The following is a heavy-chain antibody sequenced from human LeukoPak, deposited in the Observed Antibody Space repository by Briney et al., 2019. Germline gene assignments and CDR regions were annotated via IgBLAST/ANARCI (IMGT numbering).Heavy chain of an antibody. J-gene: IGHJ4*02. CDR2: IYSGGTT. V-gene: IGHV3-53*01. CDR3: ARGFVTFDY. D-gene: IGHD2/OR15-2a*01. Sequence: GGSLRLSCAASGFTFSSYAMTWVRQAPGKGLEWVSVIYSGGTTYYADSVKGRFTISRDNSKNTLYLQMNSLRAEDTAVYYCARGFVTFDYWGQGTLVTVSS. CDR1: GFTFSSYA.